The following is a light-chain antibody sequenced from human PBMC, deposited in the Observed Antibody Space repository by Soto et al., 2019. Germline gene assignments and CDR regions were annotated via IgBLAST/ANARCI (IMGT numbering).Light chain of an antibody. Sequence: EILLTQSPSTLSLSPGEGATLSCRTSQSVGRSLAWYQQKTGQAPRLLIYGASTRATGIPARFSGSGSGTEFTLTISSLQSEDFAAYYCQQYNNWPPWTFGQGTKVDIK. J-gene: IGKJ1*01. CDR1: QSVGRS. CDR2: GAS. CDR3: QQYNNWPPWT. V-gene: IGKV3-15*01.